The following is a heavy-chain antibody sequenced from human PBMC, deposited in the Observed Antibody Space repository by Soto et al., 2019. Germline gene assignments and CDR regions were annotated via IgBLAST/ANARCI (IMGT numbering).Heavy chain of an antibody. V-gene: IGHV3-30-3*01. CDR1: GFTFSTYA. CDR2: ISYDGSNE. D-gene: IGHD3-10*01. CDR3: AREPGTMVRGVAYGMDV. Sequence: QVQLVESGGGVVQPGRSLRLSCAASGFTFSTYAMHWVRQAPGKGLEWVAVISYDGSNEYQADSVKGRFTISRDNSKNTLYLQMNSLRGEDTAVYYCAREPGTMVRGVAYGMDVWGQGTTVTVSS. J-gene: IGHJ6*02.